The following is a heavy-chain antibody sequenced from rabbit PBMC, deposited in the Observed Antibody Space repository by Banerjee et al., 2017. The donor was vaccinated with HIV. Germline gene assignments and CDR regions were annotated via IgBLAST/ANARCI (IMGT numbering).Heavy chain of an antibody. CDR3: ARDLSSSGYYYYFNL. CDR2: IDPVFDST. D-gene: IGHD1-1*01. Sequence: QEQLEESGGDLAKPEGSLTLTCTASGFDFSSYGVSWVRQAPGKGLEWIGYIDPVFDSTYYASWVNGRFTISSHNAQNTLYLQMNGLTAADTATYFCARDLSSSGYYYYFNLWGPGTLVTVS. J-gene: IGHJ4*01. V-gene: IGHV1S47*01. CDR1: GFDFSSYG.